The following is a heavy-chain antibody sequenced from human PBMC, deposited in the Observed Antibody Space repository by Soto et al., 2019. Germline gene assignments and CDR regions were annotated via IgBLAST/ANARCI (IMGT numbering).Heavy chain of an antibody. Sequence: ASVKVSCKASGGTFSSYAISWVRQAPGQGLEWMGGIIPIFGTANYAQKFQGRVTITADESTSTAYMELSSLRSEDTAVYYCARVCGVTMIVVGPLDIWGQGTMVTVSS. J-gene: IGHJ3*02. D-gene: IGHD3-22*01. CDR1: GGTFSSYA. V-gene: IGHV1-69*13. CDR3: ARVCGVTMIVVGPLDI. CDR2: IIPIFGTA.